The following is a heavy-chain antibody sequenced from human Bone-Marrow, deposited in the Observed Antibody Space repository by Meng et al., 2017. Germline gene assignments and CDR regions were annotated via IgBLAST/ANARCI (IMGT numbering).Heavy chain of an antibody. CDR3: ARALVDDTSGYYLNY. D-gene: IGHD3-22*01. Sequence: SETLSLTCTVSGVSISTYYWSWIRQPPGKGLEWIGFIYNSGSTNYNSSLRSRVTISVDTSKNQFSLNLTSVTAADTAVYFCARALVDDTSGYYLNYWGQGILVT. J-gene: IGHJ4*02. V-gene: IGHV4-59*01. CDR1: GVSISTYY. CDR2: IYNSGST.